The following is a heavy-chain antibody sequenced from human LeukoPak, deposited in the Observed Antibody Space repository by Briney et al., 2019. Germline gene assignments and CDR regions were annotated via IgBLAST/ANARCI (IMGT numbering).Heavy chain of an antibody. J-gene: IGHJ5*02. CDR3: ARDNLLWFGEGGGYNWFDP. Sequence: GGSLRLSCAASGFTFSNAWMSWVRQAPGKGLEWVANIKQDEGEKYYVDSVKGRFIISRDNAKNSLYLQMNSLRAEDTAVYYCARDNLLWFGEGGGYNWFDPWGQGTLVTVSS. V-gene: IGHV3-7*01. D-gene: IGHD3-10*01. CDR1: GFTFSNAW. CDR2: IKQDEGEK.